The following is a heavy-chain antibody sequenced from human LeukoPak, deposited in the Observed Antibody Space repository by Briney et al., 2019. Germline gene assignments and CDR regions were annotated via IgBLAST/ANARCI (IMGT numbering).Heavy chain of an antibody. CDR2: INPNNGGT. CDR1: GYTFNGYY. CDR3: ARGGPCYYDSSGYYIGY. V-gene: IGHV1-2*06. Sequence: GASVTVSYKASGYTFNGYYMHWVRQAPGQGLEWMGRINPNNGGTNYAQQFQARVTMTRVTSIITAYMELSRLRSDDTAVYYCARGGPCYYDSSGYYIGYWGQGTLVTVSS. J-gene: IGHJ4*02. D-gene: IGHD3-22*01.